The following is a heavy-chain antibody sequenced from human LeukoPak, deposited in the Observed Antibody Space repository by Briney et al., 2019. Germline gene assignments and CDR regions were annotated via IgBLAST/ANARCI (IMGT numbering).Heavy chain of an antibody. V-gene: IGHV4-30-4*01. Sequence: SETLSLTCTVSGGSISSGDYYWSWIRRPPGKGLEWIGYIYYSGSTYYNPSLKSRVTISVDTSRNQFSLKLSSVTAADTAVYYCAREVDRIGRDYWGQGTLVTVSS. J-gene: IGHJ4*02. CDR1: GGSISSGDYY. CDR2: IYYSGST. D-gene: IGHD5-12*01. CDR3: AREVDRIGRDY.